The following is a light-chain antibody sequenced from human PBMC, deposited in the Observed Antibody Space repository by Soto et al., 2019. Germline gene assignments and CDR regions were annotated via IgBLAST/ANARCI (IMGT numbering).Light chain of an antibody. CDR2: GAS. CDR1: QSVSSSY. CDR3: QQHGSSPRT. V-gene: IGKV3-20*01. J-gene: IGKJ4*02. Sequence: EIVLTQSPGTLSLSPGERATLSCRASQSVSSSYLAWYQQKPGQAPRLLIYGASSRATGIPDRFSGSGSGKECSRTLSRLVIVDLAVYYRQQHGSSPRTFAGGTKIDI.